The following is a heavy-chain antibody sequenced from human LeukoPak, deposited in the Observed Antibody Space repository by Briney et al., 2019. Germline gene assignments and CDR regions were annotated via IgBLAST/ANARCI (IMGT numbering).Heavy chain of an antibody. J-gene: IGHJ6*02. CDR3: ARGNTGTASRYFDWFAPSRYGMDV. D-gene: IGHD3-9*01. Sequence: SQALSLTCAISGDRVSINSAAWNWIRQSPSRGLEWLGRTYYRSKWYNDYAVSVKSRITINPDTSKNQFSLQLNSVTPEDTAVYYCARGNTGTASRYFDWFAPSRYGMDVWGQGTTVTVSS. CDR2: TYYRSKWYN. CDR1: GDRVSINSAA. V-gene: IGHV6-1*01.